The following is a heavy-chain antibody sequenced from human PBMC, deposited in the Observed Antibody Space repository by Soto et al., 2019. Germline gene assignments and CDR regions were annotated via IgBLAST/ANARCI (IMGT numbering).Heavy chain of an antibody. J-gene: IGHJ2*01. V-gene: IGHV3-30*03. D-gene: IGHD4-17*01. Sequence: QVQLVESGGGVVQPGRSLRVSCAASGFTFRSHAMHWVRQGPGKGLECVAVISYEGKDKYYVDSVKGRLTLSRDNTKNTLYLKIDSLRPEDMAVYYCARDAGRCGEYYWYFDLWGRGTLVTVSS. CDR1: GFTFRSHA. CDR3: ARDAGRCGEYYWYFDL. CDR2: ISYEGKDK.